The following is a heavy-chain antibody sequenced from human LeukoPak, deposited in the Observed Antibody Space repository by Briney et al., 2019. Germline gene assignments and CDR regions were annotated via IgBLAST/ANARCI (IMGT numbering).Heavy chain of an antibody. J-gene: IGHJ3*02. CDR2: IWYDGSNK. V-gene: IGHV3-33*01. Sequence: GGSLRLSCAASGFTFSRYGMHWDRQAPGKGLEWVAVIWYDGSNKYYAESVKGRFTISRDNSKNTLHLQMNSLRAEDAAVYYCARDPPMYYYDEPGSRDAFDIWGQGTMVTVSS. CDR3: ARDPPMYYYDEPGSRDAFDI. D-gene: IGHD3-22*01. CDR1: GFTFSRYG.